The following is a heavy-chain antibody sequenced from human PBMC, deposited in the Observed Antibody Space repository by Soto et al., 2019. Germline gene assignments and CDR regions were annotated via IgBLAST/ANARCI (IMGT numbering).Heavy chain of an antibody. CDR2: IYYSGST. V-gene: IGHV4-59*01. Sequence: QVQLQESGPGLVKPSETLSLTCTVSGGSISSYYWSWIRQPPGKGLEGIGYIYYSGSTNYNPSLKGRVTLSVDTTKNQFSVKLRSVTAADTAVYYCASGYYRYYFDYWGQGTLVTVSS. D-gene: IGHD3-22*01. J-gene: IGHJ4*02. CDR3: ASGYYRYYFDY. CDR1: GGSISSYY.